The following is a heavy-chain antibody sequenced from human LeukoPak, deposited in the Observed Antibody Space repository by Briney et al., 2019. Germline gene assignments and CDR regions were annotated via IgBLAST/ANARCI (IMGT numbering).Heavy chain of an antibody. J-gene: IGHJ6*02. CDR3: ARGRIRGVIYPGYYGMDV. Sequence: TGGSLRLSCAASGFTFSTYWMSWVRQAPGKGLEWVANIKKDGSEKRYVDSVKGRFAISRDNAMNSLYLQMNSLRAEDTAVYYCARGRIRGVIYPGYYGMDVWGQGTTVTVSS. CDR2: IKKDGSEK. V-gene: IGHV3-7*01. D-gene: IGHD3-10*01. CDR1: GFTFSTYW.